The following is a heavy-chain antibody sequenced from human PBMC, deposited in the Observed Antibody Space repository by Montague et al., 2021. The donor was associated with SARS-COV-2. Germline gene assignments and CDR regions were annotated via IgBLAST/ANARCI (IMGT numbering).Heavy chain of an antibody. D-gene: IGHD6-19*01. Sequence: SETLSLTCTVSGGSISTYYWSWIRQPAGKGLEWIGRIYTSGSTNFNTSLKSRVTMSVDKSKTQFSLKLSSVTAADTAVYYCARSRGNLQWPFYYYYGMDVWGQGTTVTVSS. J-gene: IGHJ6*02. V-gene: IGHV4-4*07. CDR3: ARSRGNLQWPFYYYYGMDV. CDR1: GGSISTYY. CDR2: IYTSGST.